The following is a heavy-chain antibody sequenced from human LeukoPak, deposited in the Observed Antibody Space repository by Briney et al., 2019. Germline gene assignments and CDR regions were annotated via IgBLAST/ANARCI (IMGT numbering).Heavy chain of an antibody. CDR2: IYHSGST. J-gene: IGHJ3*02. CDR1: GYSISSGYY. CDR3: ARARKDCSGGSCYRFDAFDI. V-gene: IGHV4-38-2*02. D-gene: IGHD2-15*01. Sequence: SETLSLTCTVSGYSISSGYYWGWNRQPPGKGLEWIGSIYHSGSTYYNPSLKSRVTISVDTSKNQFSLKLSSVTAADTAVYYCARARKDCSGGSCYRFDAFDIWGQGTMVTVSS.